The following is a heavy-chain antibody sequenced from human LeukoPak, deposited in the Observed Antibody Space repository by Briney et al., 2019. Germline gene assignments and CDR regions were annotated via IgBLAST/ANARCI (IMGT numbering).Heavy chain of an antibody. CDR2: ISNTDETI. Sequence: GGSLRLSCAASGFNFRSYEMNWVRQAPGKGLEWVSYISNTDETITYADSVKGRFTISRDNAKNSLHLEMNSLRAEDTAVYYCAGEIVSAVAGNFGYWGQGTLVTVSS. V-gene: IGHV3-48*03. D-gene: IGHD6-19*01. CDR3: AGEIVSAVAGNFGY. J-gene: IGHJ4*02. CDR1: GFNFRSYE.